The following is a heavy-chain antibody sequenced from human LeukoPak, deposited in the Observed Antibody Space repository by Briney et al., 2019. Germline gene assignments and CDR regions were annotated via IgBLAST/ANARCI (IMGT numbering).Heavy chain of an antibody. CDR1: GYTFTSYG. J-gene: IGHJ4*02. Sequence: ASVKVSCKASGYTFTSYGISWVRQAPGQGLEWMGWISAYNGNTNYAQKLQGRVTMTTDTSTSTAYMELRSLRSDDTAVYYCARGWELLPPYYYDSSGYSYWGQGTLVTVSS. CDR2: ISAYNGNT. CDR3: ARGWELLPPYYYDSSGYSY. V-gene: IGHV1-18*01. D-gene: IGHD3-22*01.